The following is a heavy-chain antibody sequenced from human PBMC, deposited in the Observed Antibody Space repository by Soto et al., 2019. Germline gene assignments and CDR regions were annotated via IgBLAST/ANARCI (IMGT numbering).Heavy chain of an antibody. Sequence: QVQLVQSGAEVKKPGASVKVSCKASGYTFTSYAMHWVRQAPGQRLEWMGWINAGNGNTKYSQTFQGRVTITRDTDASTAYMELSSRISEDKAVYYCARDLMVTGWFDPWGQGTLVTVSS. CDR3: ARDLMVTGWFDP. CDR1: GYTFTSYA. CDR2: INAGNGNT. D-gene: IGHD2-21*02. V-gene: IGHV1-3*01. J-gene: IGHJ5*02.